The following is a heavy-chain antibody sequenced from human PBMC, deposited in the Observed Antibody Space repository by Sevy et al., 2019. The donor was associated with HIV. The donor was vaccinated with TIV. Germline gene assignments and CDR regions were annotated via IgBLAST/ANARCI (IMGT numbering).Heavy chain of an antibody. CDR3: ARDRYYSSSGYHYYYYGMDV. J-gene: IGHJ6*02. V-gene: IGHV3-30*03. CDR2: ISYHGRDK. Sequence: GGSLRLSCVVSGISFTTSGMHWVRQAPGKGLEWVAVISYHGRDKFYAESVKGRSTISRDNSKNMLYLQINSLRADDTAVYYCARDRYYSSSGYHYYYYGMDVWGQGTTVTVSS. CDR1: GISFTTSG. D-gene: IGHD3-22*01.